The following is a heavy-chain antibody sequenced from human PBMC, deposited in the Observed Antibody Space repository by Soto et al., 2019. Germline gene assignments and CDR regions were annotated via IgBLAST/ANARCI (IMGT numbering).Heavy chain of an antibody. CDR2: ISYDGNNK. J-gene: IGHJ4*02. D-gene: IGHD3-3*01. CDR3: ARDIRKGSYLDY. CDR1: GFTFSTYG. Sequence: QVQLVESGGGVVQPGRSLRVSCAASGFTFSTYGMHWVRQAPGKGLEWVALISYDGNNKYYTDSVKGRFTISRDNSQNTLYLQMDSLGAEDMAVYYCARDIRKGSYLDYWGQGTLVTVSS. V-gene: IGHV3-33*01.